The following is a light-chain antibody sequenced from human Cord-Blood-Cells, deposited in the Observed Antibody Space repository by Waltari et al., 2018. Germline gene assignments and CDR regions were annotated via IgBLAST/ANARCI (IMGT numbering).Light chain of an antibody. J-gene: IGKJ1*01. CDR3: QQYYSTTWT. V-gene: IGKV4-1*01. Sequence: DIVMTQSPDSLAVSLGERATINCKSSQSVLYSSDNKNYLARYQQQPGQPPKLLIYGASTRESGVPDRCSGSESGTDFTLTISSLQAEDGAVYDCQQYYSTTWTFGQGTKVEIK. CDR1: QSVLYSSDNKNY. CDR2: GAS.